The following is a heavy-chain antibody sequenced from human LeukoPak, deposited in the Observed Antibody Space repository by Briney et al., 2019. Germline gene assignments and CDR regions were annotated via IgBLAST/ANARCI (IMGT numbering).Heavy chain of an antibody. V-gene: IGHV3-9*01. J-gene: IGHJ4*02. D-gene: IGHD4-17*01. Sequence: GGSLRLSCAASGFTFDDYAMHWVRQAPGKGLVWVSGISWNSGSIRYPDSVKGRFTISRDNAKNSLYLQMNSLRAEDTALYYCAKGGMTTVTAFDYWGQGTLVTVSS. CDR3: AKGGMTTVTAFDY. CDR1: GFTFDDYA. CDR2: ISWNSGSI.